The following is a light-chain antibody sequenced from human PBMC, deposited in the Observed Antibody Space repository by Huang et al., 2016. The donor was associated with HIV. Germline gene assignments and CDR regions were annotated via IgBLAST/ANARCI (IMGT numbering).Light chain of an antibody. V-gene: IGKV1-39*01. CDR2: GQS. CDR3: EQSYSTPHT. CDR1: QSIRTN. J-gene: IGKJ2*01. Sequence: DIQMTQSPPSLSAYVGDRVTITCRASQSIRTNLNWYQQKPGEAPQLLISGQSSLQSGVTSRVSGSGSGTDFTLTISSLQPEDLANYYCEQSYSTPHTFGQGTKLEIK.